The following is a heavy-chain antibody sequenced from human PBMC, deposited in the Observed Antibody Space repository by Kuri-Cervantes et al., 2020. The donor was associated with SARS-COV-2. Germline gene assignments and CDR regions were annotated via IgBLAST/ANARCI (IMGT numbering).Heavy chain of an antibody. CDR3: AKPTVRGELAFDY. CDR2: ISGSGGST. V-gene: IGHV3-23*01. D-gene: IGHD3-10*01. J-gene: IGHJ4*02. CDR1: GFTFSSYA. Sequence: GESLKISCAASGFTFSSYAMSWVRQAPGKGLEWVSAISGSGGSTYYADSVKGRFTISRDNSKNTLYLQINSLRAEDTAVYYCAKPTVRGELAFDYWGQGTLVTVSS.